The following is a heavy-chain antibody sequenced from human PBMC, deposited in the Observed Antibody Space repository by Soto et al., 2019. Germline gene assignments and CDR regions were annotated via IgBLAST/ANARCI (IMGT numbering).Heavy chain of an antibody. Sequence: PSETLSLTCTVSGGSISSSSYYWGWIRQPPGKGLEWIGSIYYSGSTYYNPSLKSRVTISVGTSKNQFSLKLSSVTAADTAVYYCARRRSGTGEYYYYYYGMDVWGQGTTVTVSS. D-gene: IGHD1-7*01. CDR2: IYYSGST. CDR3: ARRRSGTGEYYYYYYGMDV. J-gene: IGHJ6*02. CDR1: GGSISSSSYY. V-gene: IGHV4-39*01.